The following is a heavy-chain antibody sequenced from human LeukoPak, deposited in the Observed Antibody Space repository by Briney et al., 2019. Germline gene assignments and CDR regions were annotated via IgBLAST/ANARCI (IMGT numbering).Heavy chain of an antibody. CDR2: INHSGST. CDR3: ARIYSYGSYFDY. V-gene: IGHV4-34*01. Sequence: PSETLSLTCAVYGGSFSGCYWSWIRQPPGKGLEWIGEINHSGSTNYNPSLKSRVTISVDTSKNQFSLKLSSVTAADTAVYYCARIYSYGSYFDYWGQGTLVTVSS. CDR1: GGSFSGCY. J-gene: IGHJ4*02. D-gene: IGHD5-18*01.